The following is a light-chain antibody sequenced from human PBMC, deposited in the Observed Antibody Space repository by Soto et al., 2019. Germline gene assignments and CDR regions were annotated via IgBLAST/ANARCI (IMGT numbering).Light chain of an antibody. CDR1: QSVSNY. CDR2: DAS. Sequence: EIVLTQSPATLSLSPGGRATLSCRASQSVSNYLVWYQQKPGQAPRLLIYDASNRATGIPARFSGSGSGTDFTLTISSLEPEDFAVYYCQQRTKWPLITFGQGTRLEIK. CDR3: QQRTKWPLIT. V-gene: IGKV3-11*01. J-gene: IGKJ5*01.